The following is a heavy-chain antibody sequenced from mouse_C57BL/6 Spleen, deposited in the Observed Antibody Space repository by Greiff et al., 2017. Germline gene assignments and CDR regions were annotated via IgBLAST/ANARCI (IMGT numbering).Heavy chain of an antibody. CDR1: GFTFSDYY. D-gene: IGHD2-1*01. CDR3: ARQGRGDYGKDAMDY. CDR2: ISNGGGST. V-gene: IGHV5-12*01. J-gene: IGHJ4*01. Sequence: EVQGVESGGGLVQPGGSLKLSCAASGFTFSDYYMYWVRQTPEKRLEWVAYISNGGGSTYYPDTVKGRFTISRDNAKNTLYLQMSRLKSEDTAMYYCARQGRGDYGKDAMDYWGQGTSVTVSS.